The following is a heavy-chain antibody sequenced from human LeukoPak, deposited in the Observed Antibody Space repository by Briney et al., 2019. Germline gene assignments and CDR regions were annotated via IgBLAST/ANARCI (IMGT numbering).Heavy chain of an antibody. J-gene: IGHJ5*02. D-gene: IGHD2-2*01. CDR2: INHSGST. CDR1: GGSFSGYY. CDR3: ARARVKVVPAAKGYWFDP. Sequence: PSETLSLTCAVYGGSFSGYYWSWIRQPPGKGLEWIGEINHSGSTNYNPSLKSRVTIPVDTSKNQFSLKLSSVTAADTAVYYCARARVKVVPAAKGYWFDPWGQGTLVTVSS. V-gene: IGHV4-34*01.